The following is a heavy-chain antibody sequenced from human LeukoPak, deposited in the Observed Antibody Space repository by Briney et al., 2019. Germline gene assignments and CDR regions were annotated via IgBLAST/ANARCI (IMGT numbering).Heavy chain of an antibody. CDR1: GFTFSSYE. J-gene: IGHJ4*02. CDR3: ARKGSSWYYFDY. Sequence: GGSLRLSCAASGFTFSSYEMNWVRQAPGKGLEWVSYISGSGSTKYCADSVKGRFTISRDNAKNSLYLQMNSLRAEDTAVYYCARKGSSWYYFDYWGQGTLVTVSS. V-gene: IGHV3-48*03. D-gene: IGHD6-13*01. CDR2: ISGSGSTK.